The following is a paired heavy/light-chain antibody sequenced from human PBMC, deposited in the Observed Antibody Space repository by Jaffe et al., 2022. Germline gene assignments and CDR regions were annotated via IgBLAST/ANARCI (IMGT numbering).Heavy chain of an antibody. CDR1: GFTFSFYA. J-gene: IGHJ5*02. CDR3: ARGYYTYDH. CDR2: IAYDGST. Sequence: EVQVLDSGGHLVQPGGSLRLSCAPSGFTFSFYAMTWVRQAPGKGLEWVSTIAYDGSTYYADSVKGRFTISRDNSKNTLYLQLNSLRAEDTAVYYCARGYYTYDHWGQGALVTVSS. V-gene: IGHV3-23*01. D-gene: IGHD3-22*01.
Light chain of an antibody. J-gene: IGKJ1*01. CDR2: KVS. Sequence: DVVMTQSPLSLPVTLGQPASISCRSSQSLVHSDENTYLNWFQQRPGQSPRRLISKVSNRDSGVPDRFSGSGSGTDFTLKISRVEAEDVGVYYCMQGTHWPRAFGQGTKVEIK. CDR3: MQGTHWPRA. CDR1: QSLVHSDENTY. V-gene: IGKV2-30*02.